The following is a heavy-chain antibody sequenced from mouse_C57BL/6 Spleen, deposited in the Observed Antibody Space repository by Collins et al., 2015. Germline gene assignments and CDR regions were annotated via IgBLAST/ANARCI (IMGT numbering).Heavy chain of an antibody. CDR2: IYIGNGYT. CDR3: AIYYYGSRRRYFDV. D-gene: IGHD1-1*01. J-gene: IGHJ1*03. CDR1: GYTFTSYG. Sequence: QQSGAELVRPGSSVKMSCKTSGYTFTSYGINWVKQRPGQGLEWIGYIYIGNGYTEYNEKFKGKATLTSDTSSSTAYMQLSSLTSEDSAIYFCAIYYYGSRRRYFDVWGTGTTVTVSS. V-gene: IGHV1-58*01.